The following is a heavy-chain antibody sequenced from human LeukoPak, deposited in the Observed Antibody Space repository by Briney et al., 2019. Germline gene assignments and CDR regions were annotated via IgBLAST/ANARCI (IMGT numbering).Heavy chain of an antibody. J-gene: IGHJ6*02. CDR3: ARGALRWYLYYYYGMDV. V-gene: IGHV4-4*02. Sequence: SGTLSLTCAVSGGSISSSNWWSWVRQPPGKGLEWIGEIYHSGSTNYNPSLKSRVTISVDTSKNQFSLKLSSVTAADTAVYYCARGALRWYLYYYYGMDVWGQGTTVTVSS. D-gene: IGHD4-23*01. CDR1: GGSISSSNW. CDR2: IYHSGST.